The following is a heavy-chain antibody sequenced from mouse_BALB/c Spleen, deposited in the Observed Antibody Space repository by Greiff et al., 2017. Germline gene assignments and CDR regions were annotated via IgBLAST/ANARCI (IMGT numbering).Heavy chain of an antibody. D-gene: IGHD2-1*01. J-gene: IGHJ3*01. CDR3: TYYGNYGRFAY. CDR2: IDPETGGT. V-gene: IGHV1-15*01. CDR1: GYTFTSYW. Sequence: VQLQQPGAELVKPGASVKLSCKASGYTFTSYWMHWVKQTPVHGLEWIGAIDPETGGTAYNQKFKGKATLTADKSSSTAYMELRSLTSEDSAVYYCTYYGNYGRFAYWGQGTLVTVSA.